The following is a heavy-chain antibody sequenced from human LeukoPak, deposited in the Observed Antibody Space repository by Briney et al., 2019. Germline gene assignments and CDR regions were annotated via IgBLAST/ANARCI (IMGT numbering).Heavy chain of an antibody. V-gene: IGHV4-59*01. CDR2: IYYSGST. CDR1: GGSISSYY. J-gene: IGHJ4*02. Sequence: SETLSLTCTVSGGSISSYYWSWIRQPPGKGLEWIGYIYYSGSTNYNPSLKSRVTISVDTSKNQFSLKLNSVIAADTAVYYCARGGGYSSSWSYWGQGTLVTVSS. D-gene: IGHD6-13*01. CDR3: ARGGGYSSSWSY.